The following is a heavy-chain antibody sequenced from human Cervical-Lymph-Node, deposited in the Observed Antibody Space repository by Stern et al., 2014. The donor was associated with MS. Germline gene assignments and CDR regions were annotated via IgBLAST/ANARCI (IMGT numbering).Heavy chain of an antibody. CDR1: GNTFTRSY. V-gene: IGHV1-46*01. CDR2: INPSAGST. J-gene: IGHJ6*02. Sequence: VQLLESGAEVKKPGASVKVSCKASGNTFTRSYIHWVRQAPGQGLEWMKLINPSAGSTSYAQKFQGRVTMTRDTSTSTVYMELSSLRSEDTAVYYCAREVAGHRLGMMDVWGQGTTVTVSS. D-gene: IGHD6-19*01. CDR3: AREVAGHRLGMMDV.